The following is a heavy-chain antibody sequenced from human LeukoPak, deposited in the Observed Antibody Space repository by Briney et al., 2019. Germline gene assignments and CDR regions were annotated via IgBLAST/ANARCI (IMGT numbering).Heavy chain of an antibody. CDR2: ISSSSSYI. Sequence: GGSLRLSCAASGFTFSSYGMHWVRQAPGKGLEWVSSISSSSSYIYYADSVKGRFTISRDNAKNSLYLQMNSLRAEDTAVYYCARRGSSGWYDYWGQGTLVTVSS. CDR3: ARRGSSGWYDY. J-gene: IGHJ4*02. V-gene: IGHV3-21*01. D-gene: IGHD6-19*01. CDR1: GFTFSSYG.